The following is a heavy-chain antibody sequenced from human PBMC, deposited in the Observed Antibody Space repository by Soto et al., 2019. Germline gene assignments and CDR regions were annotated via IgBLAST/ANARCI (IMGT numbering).Heavy chain of an antibody. D-gene: IGHD3-3*01. V-gene: IGHV1-2*02. CDR3: ARAPHFWSGYSGEYGMDV. CDR1: GYTFTGYY. J-gene: IGHJ6*02. Sequence: ASVKVSCKASGYTFTGYYMHWVRQAPGQGLEWMGWINTNSGGTNYAQKFQGRATMTRDTSISTAYMELSRLRSDDTAVYYCARAPHFWSGYSGEYGMDVRGQGTTVTVSS. CDR2: INTNSGGT.